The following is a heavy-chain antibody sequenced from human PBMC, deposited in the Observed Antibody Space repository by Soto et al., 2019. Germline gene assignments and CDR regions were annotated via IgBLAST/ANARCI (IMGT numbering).Heavy chain of an antibody. Sequence: GGSLRLSCAASGFTFSNAWMNWVRQAPGKGLEWVGRIKSKTDGGTTDYAAPVKGRFTISRDDSKNTLYLQMNSLKTEDTAVYYCTTDLYYYDSSGYYYDFDYWGQGTLVTVSS. D-gene: IGHD3-22*01. CDR2: IKSKTDGGTT. CDR1: GFTFSNAW. V-gene: IGHV3-15*07. J-gene: IGHJ4*02. CDR3: TTDLYYYDSSGYYYDFDY.